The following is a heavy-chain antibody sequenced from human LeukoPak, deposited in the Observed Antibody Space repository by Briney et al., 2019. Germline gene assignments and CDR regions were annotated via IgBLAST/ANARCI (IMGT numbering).Heavy chain of an antibody. CDR3: ARDRASGYAPIRGMEAFDI. CDR2: IYYSGST. V-gene: IGHV4-31*03. D-gene: IGHD5-12*01. CDR1: GGSISSGGYY. J-gene: IGHJ3*02. Sequence: SETLSLTCTVSGGSISSGGYYWSWIRQHPGKGLEWIGYIYYSGSTYYNPSLKSRVTISVDTSKNQFSLKLSSVTAADTAVYYCARDRASGYAPIRGMEAFDIWGQGTMVTVSS.